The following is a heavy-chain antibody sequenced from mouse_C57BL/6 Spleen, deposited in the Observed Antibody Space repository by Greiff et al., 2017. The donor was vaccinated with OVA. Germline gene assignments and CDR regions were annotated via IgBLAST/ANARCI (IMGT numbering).Heavy chain of an antibody. CDR1: GYTFTSYW. V-gene: IGHV1-55*01. J-gene: IGHJ1*03. D-gene: IGHD1-1*01. Sequence: QVQLKQPGAELVKPGASVKMSCKASGYTFTSYWITWVKQRPGQGLEWIGDIYPGSGSTNYNEKFKSKATLTVDTSSSTAYMQLSSLTSEDSAVYYCARGVTTVVAHWYFDVWGTGTTVTVSS. CDR3: ARGVTTVVAHWYFDV. CDR2: IYPGSGST.